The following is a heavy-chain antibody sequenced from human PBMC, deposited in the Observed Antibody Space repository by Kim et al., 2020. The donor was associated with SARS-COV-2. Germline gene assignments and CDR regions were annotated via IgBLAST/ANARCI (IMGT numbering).Heavy chain of an antibody. CDR1: GFTFSNYG. J-gene: IGHJ6*04. CDR2: ISYDGSNK. Sequence: GGSLRLSCAASGFTFSNYGMHWVRQAPGKGLEWVAVISYDGSNKYYADSVKGRFTISRDNSKNTLYLQMNSLRAEDTAVYYCAEQRGGSGSGVDVWGKGT. D-gene: IGHD3-10*01. CDR3: AEQRGGSGSGVDV. V-gene: IGHV3-30*03.